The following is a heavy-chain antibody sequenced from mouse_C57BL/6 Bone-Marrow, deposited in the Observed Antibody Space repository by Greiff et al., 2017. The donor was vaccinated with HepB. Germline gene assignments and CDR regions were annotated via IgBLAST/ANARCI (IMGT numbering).Heavy chain of an antibody. D-gene: IGHD3-1*01. CDR3: ARGRNGLAAPFDV. J-gene: IGHJ1*03. CDR2: FHPYNDDT. Sequence: QVQLKESGAELVKPGASVKMSCKASGYTFTTYPIEWMKQNHGKSLEWIGNFHPYNDDTKYNEKFKGKATLTVEKSSSTVYLELSRLTSDDSAVYYCARGRNGLAAPFDVWGTGTTVTVSS. V-gene: IGHV1-47*01. CDR1: GYTFTTYP.